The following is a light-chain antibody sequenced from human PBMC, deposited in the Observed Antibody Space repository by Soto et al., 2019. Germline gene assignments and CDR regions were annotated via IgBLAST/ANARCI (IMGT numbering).Light chain of an antibody. J-gene: IGLJ2*01. CDR3: SSYSTSSTLVV. CDR2: EVT. CDR1: SSDVGGYDH. Sequence: QSALTQPASVSGSPGQSITISCTGTSSDVGGYDHVSWYQQHPGKAPKVMIYEVTNRPSGVSSRFSASKSDSTASLTISGLQAEDEADYYCSSYSTSSTLVVFGGGTKLTVL. V-gene: IGLV2-14*01.